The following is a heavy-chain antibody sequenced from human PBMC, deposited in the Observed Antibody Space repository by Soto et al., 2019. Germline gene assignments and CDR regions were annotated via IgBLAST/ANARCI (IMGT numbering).Heavy chain of an antibody. CDR3: ARGGYSYGTNFDY. CDR1: GYSISSNYW. CDR2: MSYSGST. Sequence: QVQLQESGPGLVKPSDTLSLSCAVSGYSISSNYWWGWIRQPPGKGLEWIGYMSYSGSTYYNPSRNRRVTMSLDTSKNQFSLKLSSVTAVDTAVYYCARGGYSYGTNFDYWGQGTLVTVSS. D-gene: IGHD5-18*01. V-gene: IGHV4-28*03. J-gene: IGHJ4*02.